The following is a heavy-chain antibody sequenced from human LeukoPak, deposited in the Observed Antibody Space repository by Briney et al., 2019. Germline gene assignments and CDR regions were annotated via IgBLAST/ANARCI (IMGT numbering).Heavy chain of an antibody. V-gene: IGHV3-15*01. CDR3: TSGGHWFDW. CDR2: IKSKTDGGTT. Sequence: PGGSLRLSCAASGFTVSSNEMSWVRQAPGKGLEWVGRIKSKTDGGTTDYAAPVKGGFTISRDDSKNTLYLQMNSLKTEDTAMYYCTSGGHWFDWWGQGTLVTVSS. CDR1: GFTVSSNE. J-gene: IGHJ4*02.